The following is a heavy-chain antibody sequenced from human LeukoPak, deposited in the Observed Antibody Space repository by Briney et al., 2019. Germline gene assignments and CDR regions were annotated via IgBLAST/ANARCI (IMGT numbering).Heavy chain of an antibody. J-gene: IGHJ4*02. CDR2: IKQDGSEK. CDR1: GFTFSSYW. D-gene: IGHD3-10*01. CDR3: ARETGFYGSGSYNIDY. V-gene: IGHV3-7*01. Sequence: GGSLRLSCAASGFTFSSYWMSWVRQAPGKGLEWVANIKQDGSEKYYVDSVKGRFTISRDNAENSVYLHMNSLRAEDTAVYYCARETGFYGSGSYNIDYWGQGTLVTVSS.